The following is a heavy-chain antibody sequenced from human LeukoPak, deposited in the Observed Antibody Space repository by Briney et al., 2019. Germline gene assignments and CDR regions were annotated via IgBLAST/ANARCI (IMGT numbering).Heavy chain of an antibody. CDR1: GFTFSSYW. V-gene: IGHV3-23*01. CDR2: TGSTGVST. D-gene: IGHD2-2*01. Sequence: GGSLRLSCAASGFTFSSYWMNWVRQAPGKGLEWVSGTGSTGVSTFYADSVKGRFTVSRDNSKNTLSLQMNSLRAEDTAVYYCAKDPGVVPAHYFDYWGQGTLVTVSS. J-gene: IGHJ4*02. CDR3: AKDPGVVPAHYFDY.